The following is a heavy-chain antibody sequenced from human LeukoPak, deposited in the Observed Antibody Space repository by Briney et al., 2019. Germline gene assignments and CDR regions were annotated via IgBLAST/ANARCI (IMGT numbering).Heavy chain of an antibody. CDR1: GYTFTSYA. CDR3: ARRSYGDYYHYYYYMDV. Sequence: GASVKVSCKGSGYTFTSYALHWVRQAPGQRLEWMGWINAGNGNTKYSQEFQGRVTITRDTSASTAYMELSSLRSEDTAVYYCARRSYGDYYHYYYYMDVWGKGTTVTISS. V-gene: IGHV1-3*03. J-gene: IGHJ6*03. D-gene: IGHD4-17*01. CDR2: INAGNGNT.